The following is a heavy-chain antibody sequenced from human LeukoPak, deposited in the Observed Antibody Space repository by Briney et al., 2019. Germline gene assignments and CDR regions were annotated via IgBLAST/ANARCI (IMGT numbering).Heavy chain of an antibody. D-gene: IGHD5-12*01. V-gene: IGHV1-2*02. J-gene: IGHJ4*02. CDR3: AGPSGYDPYYFDY. CDR2: INPNSGGT. Sequence: ASVKVSFKASGYSFTGYYMHWVRQAPGQGLEWMGCINPNSGGTDYAQKFQGRVTMTRDTSISTAYMELSRLTSDDTAVYYCAGPSGYDPYYFDYWGQGTLVAVSS. CDR1: GYSFTGYY.